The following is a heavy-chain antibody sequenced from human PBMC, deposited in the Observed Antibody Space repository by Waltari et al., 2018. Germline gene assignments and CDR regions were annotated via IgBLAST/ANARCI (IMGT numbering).Heavy chain of an antibody. V-gene: IGHV4-59*11. CDR3: AREGSLYSSTGGWIGP. J-gene: IGHJ5*01. CDR2: INQITGDT. D-gene: IGHD2-2*01. CDR1: NGSPTNHS. Sequence: VLLRGSGPGLVKPSEPLSLPCPVLNGSPTNHSWSWIRQPPGKRMEWIGWINQITGDTNYNPSLESRVIISSDISKNQFSLKLTSVTAADTAIYYCAREGSLYSSTGGWIGPWGQGMLVTVSS.